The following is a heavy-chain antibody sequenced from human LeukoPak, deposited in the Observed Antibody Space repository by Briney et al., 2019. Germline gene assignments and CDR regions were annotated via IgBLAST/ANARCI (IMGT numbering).Heavy chain of an antibody. D-gene: IGHD3-16*01. J-gene: IGHJ4*02. CDR3: ARGADTGSYGSLVYFDY. Sequence: GASVRVSCKASGYTFTSYGISWVRQAPGQGLEWMGLISAYSGNTNFAQKLQGRVTTTTDTSTSTAYMELRSLRSDDTAVYFCARGADTGSYGSLVYFDYWGQGTLVAVSS. CDR1: GYTFTSYG. CDR2: ISAYSGNT. V-gene: IGHV1-18*01.